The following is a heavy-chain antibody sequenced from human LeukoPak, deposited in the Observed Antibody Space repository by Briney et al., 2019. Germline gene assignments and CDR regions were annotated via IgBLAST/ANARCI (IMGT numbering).Heavy chain of an antibody. J-gene: IGHJ4*02. V-gene: IGHV1-2*06. CDR2: INPNSGGT. Sequence: ASVKVSCKASGYTFTGYYMHWVRQAPGQGLEWMGRINPNSGGTNYAQKFQGRVTMTRDTSISTAYMELSRLRSDDTAVYYCARTTQTVDYDFGYWGQGTLVTVSS. CDR3: ARTTQTVDYDFGY. D-gene: IGHD4-17*01. CDR1: GYTFTGYY.